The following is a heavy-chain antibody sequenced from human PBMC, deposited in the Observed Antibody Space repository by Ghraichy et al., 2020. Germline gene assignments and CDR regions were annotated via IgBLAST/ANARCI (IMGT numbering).Heavy chain of an antibody. V-gene: IGHV3-23*01. J-gene: IGHJ4*02. CDR1: GFNFYNYA. D-gene: IGHD2-15*01. CDR2: ISASGGST. CDR3: AKDVGEYCSGDRCYPRGHFDH. Sequence: WGSLRLSCTAFGFNFYNYAMSWVRQAPGKGLQWVSGISASGGSTHYADSVKGRFTISRDNSKKMLYLQMNSLRAEDTAVYYCAKDVGEYCSGDRCYPRGHFDHWGQGTLAIVSP.